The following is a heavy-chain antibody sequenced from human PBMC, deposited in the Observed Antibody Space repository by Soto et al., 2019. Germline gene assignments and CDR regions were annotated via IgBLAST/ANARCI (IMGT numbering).Heavy chain of an antibody. Sequence: GGSLRLSCAASGFTFDDYAMHWVRQAPGKGLEWVSGISWNSGSIGYADSVKGRFTISRDNAKNSLYLQMNSLRAEDTALYYCAKDIAHYGSGSLCMDVWGKGTTVTVSS. V-gene: IGHV3-9*01. J-gene: IGHJ6*03. CDR1: GFTFDDYA. CDR3: AKDIAHYGSGSLCMDV. D-gene: IGHD3-10*01. CDR2: ISWNSGSI.